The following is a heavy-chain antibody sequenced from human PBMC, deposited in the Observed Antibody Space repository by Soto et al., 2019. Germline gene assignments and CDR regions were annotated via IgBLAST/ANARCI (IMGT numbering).Heavy chain of an antibody. CDR3: ARDPNSWGISLYPHL. J-gene: IGHJ4*02. V-gene: IGHV3-30-3*01. D-gene: IGHD3-16*01. CDR2: MSYDGSNE. CDR1: GFTFGNYA. Sequence: QVQLVESGGGVVQTGRSLRLSCAASGFTFGNYAMHWVRQSPGKGLEWVAVMSYDGSNEYYSDSVKGRFTISSDNSKNTVHLQMNSLRPEDTAVYYCARDPNSWGISLYPHLWGQGTLVTVAS.